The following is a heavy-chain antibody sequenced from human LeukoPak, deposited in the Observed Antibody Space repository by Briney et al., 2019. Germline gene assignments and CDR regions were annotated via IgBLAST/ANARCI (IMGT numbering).Heavy chain of an antibody. J-gene: IGHJ4*02. CDR1: GFTFSSYA. CDR3: ATDPGYCSGGSCSY. CDR2: ISGSGGST. D-gene: IGHD2-15*01. V-gene: IGHV3-23*01. Sequence: GSLRLSCAASGFTFSSYAMSWVRQAPGKGLEWVSAISGSGGSTYYADSVKGRFTISRDNSKNTLYLQMNSLRAEDTAVYYCATDPGYCSGGSCSYWGQGTLVTVSS.